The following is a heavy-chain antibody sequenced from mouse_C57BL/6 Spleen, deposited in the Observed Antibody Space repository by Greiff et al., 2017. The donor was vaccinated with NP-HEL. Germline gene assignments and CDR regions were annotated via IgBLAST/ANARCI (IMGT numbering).Heavy chain of an antibody. Sequence: QVQLQQPGAELVRPGSSVKLSCKASGYTFTSYWMHWVKQRPIQGLEWIGNIDPSDSETHYNQKFKDKATLTVDKSSSTAYMQLSSLTSEDSAVYYCARYDYDEGAFAYWGQGTLVTVSA. D-gene: IGHD2-4*01. J-gene: IGHJ3*01. V-gene: IGHV1-52*01. CDR3: ARYDYDEGAFAY. CDR2: IDPSDSET. CDR1: GYTFTSYW.